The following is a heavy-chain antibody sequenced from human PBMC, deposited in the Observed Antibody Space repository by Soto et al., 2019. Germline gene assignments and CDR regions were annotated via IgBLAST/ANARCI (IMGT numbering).Heavy chain of an antibody. CDR2: ISSSSSVI. V-gene: IGHV3-48*01. Sequence: EVQLVESGGGLVQPGGSLRLSCATSGFILSDCAMNWVRQAPGKGLEWVSYISSSSSVIDYADSVKGRVTVSRDNARNSPYLQINSMRAEDTAVYYCARDLSWGSNWYYYMDVWGKGTTVTVSS. CDR3: ARDLSWGSNWYYYMDV. J-gene: IGHJ6*03. CDR1: GFILSDCA. D-gene: IGHD7-27*01.